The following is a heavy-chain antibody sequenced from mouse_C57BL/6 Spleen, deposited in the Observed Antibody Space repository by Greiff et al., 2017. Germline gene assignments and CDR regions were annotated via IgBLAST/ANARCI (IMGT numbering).Heavy chain of an antibody. V-gene: IGHV1-82*01. D-gene: IGHD4-1*01. Sequence: ESGPELVKPGASVKISCKASGYAFSSSWMNWVKQRPGKGLEWIGRIYPGDGDTNYNGKFKGKATLTADKSSSTAYMQLSSLTSEDSAVYFCASGGTQTGRFAYWGQGTLVTVSA. CDR2: IYPGDGDT. J-gene: IGHJ3*01. CDR3: ASGGTQTGRFAY. CDR1: GYAFSSSW.